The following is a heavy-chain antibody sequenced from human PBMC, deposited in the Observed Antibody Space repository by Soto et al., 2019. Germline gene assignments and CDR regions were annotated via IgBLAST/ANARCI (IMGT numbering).Heavy chain of an antibody. CDR3: ARHSDCSGGSCYSEYFAVGNWFDP. Sequence: QLQLQESGPGLVKPSETLSLTCTVSGGSISSGRYYWGWIRQPPGKGLEWIGSIYYSGSTYSNPSLKSRVPIFVDTSQHQFSLRLSSVTAADTAVYYCARHSDCSGGSCYSEYFAVGNWFDPWGQGTLVTVSS. J-gene: IGHJ5*02. V-gene: IGHV4-39*01. CDR2: IYYSGST. CDR1: GGSISSGRYY. D-gene: IGHD2-15*01.